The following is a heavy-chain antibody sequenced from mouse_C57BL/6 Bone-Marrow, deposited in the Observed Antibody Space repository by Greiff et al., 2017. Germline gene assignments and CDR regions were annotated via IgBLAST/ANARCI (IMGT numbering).Heavy chain of an antibody. D-gene: IGHD2-1*01. CDR1: GYTFTSYW. CDR2: IYPSDSET. V-gene: IGHV1-61*01. CDR3: ARGINYPYYAMDY. Sequence: QVQLQQPGAELVRPGSSVKLSCKASGYTFTSYWMDWVKQRPGQGLEWIGNIYPSDSETHYNQKFKDKATLTVDKSSSTAYMQLSSLTSEDSAVYYCARGINYPYYAMDYWGQGTSVTVSS. J-gene: IGHJ4*01.